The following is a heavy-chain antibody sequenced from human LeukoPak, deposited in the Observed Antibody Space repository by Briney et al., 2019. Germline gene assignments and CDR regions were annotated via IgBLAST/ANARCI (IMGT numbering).Heavy chain of an antibody. CDR3: ARGWTRILVIPDY. CDR1: GYTFTGCY. D-gene: IGHD3-9*01. Sequence: ASVKVSCKASGYTFTGCYMHWVRQAPGQGLEWMGWINPNSGGTNYAQEFQGRVTMTRDTSISTAYMELSRLRSDDTAVYYCARGWTRILVIPDYWGQGTLVTVSS. J-gene: IGHJ4*02. CDR2: INPNSGGT. V-gene: IGHV1-2*02.